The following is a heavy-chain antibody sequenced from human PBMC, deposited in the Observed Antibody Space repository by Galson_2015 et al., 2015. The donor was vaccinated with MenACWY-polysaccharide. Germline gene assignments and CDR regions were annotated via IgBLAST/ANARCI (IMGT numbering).Heavy chain of an antibody. CDR3: ARQILDYDFWSGYYPTNFDY. J-gene: IGHJ4*02. CDR2: ISSTTTYI. V-gene: IGHV3-21*01. Sequence: SLRLSCAASEFTFSSYYMSWVRQAPGKGLEWVSSISSTTTYIYYADSVKGRFTISRDNAKNSLYLQMNSLGAEDTAMYYCARQILDYDFWSGYYPTNFDYWGQGTLVTVSS. CDR1: EFTFSSYY. D-gene: IGHD3-3*01.